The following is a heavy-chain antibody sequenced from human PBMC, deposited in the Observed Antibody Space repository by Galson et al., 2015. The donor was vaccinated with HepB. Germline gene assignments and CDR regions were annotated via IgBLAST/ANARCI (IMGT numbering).Heavy chain of an antibody. J-gene: IGHJ4*02. CDR2: IYSGGGT. CDR1: GFTVSSNY. V-gene: IGHV3-66*01. Sequence: SLRLSCAASGFTVSSNYMSWVRQAPGKGLEWVSVIYSGGGTYYADSVKGRFTISRDNSKNTLYLQMNSLRAEDTAVYYCARGAGERLRYFDWLPTGPFDYWGREPWTPSPQ. CDR3: ARGAGERLRYFDWLPTGPFDY. D-gene: IGHD3-9*01.